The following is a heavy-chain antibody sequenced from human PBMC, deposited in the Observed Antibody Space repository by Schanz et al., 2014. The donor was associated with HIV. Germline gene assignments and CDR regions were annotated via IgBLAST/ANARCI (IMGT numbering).Heavy chain of an antibody. D-gene: IGHD1-7*01. CDR2: IKQDGSEK. J-gene: IGHJ6*02. CDR1: GFIFSSYA. V-gene: IGHV3-7*01. Sequence: VQLVESGGGVVQPGRSLRLSCAASGFIFSSYAMHWVRQAPGKGLEWVANIKQDGSEKHYVDSVKGRFTISRDNAQNSLYLQMNSLRAEDTAVYYCARAGQLALEQGWGNYYYYYYYGMDVWGQGTTVTVSS. CDR3: ARAGQLALEQGWGNYYYYYYYGMDV.